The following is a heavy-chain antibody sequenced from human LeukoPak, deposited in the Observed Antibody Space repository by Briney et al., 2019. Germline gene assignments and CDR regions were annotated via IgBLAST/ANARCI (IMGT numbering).Heavy chain of an antibody. CDR2: ISYDGSNK. V-gene: IGHV3-30*04. CDR1: GFTFSSYA. CDR3: AGNVLRSPGMDV. J-gene: IGHJ6*02. Sequence: GGSLRLSCAASGFTFSSYAMHWVRQAPGKGLEWVAVISYDGSNKYYADSVKGRFTIFRDNSKNTLYLQMNSLRAEDTAVYYCAGNVLRSPGMDVWGQGTTVTVSS. D-gene: IGHD3-3*01.